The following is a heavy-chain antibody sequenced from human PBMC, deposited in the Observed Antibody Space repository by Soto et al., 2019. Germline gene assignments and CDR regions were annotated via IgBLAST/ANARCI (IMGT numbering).Heavy chain of an antibody. CDR2: TSNSGNS. V-gene: IGHV4-31*03. J-gene: IGHJ6*02. CDR3: ARDLGGISSLGKEV. D-gene: IGHD3-16*02. Sequence: SETLSLTCNVSGESITSGSLYWRWLRQHPGKGLEWIGYTSNSGNSYYNPSLKSRITMSIEASKNQLSLRLRSVTAADAAVYYCARDLGGISSLGKEVWGPGANVNVSS. CDR1: GESITSGSLY.